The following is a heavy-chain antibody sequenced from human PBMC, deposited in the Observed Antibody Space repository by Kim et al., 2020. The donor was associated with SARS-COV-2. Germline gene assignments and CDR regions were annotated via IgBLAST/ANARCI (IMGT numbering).Heavy chain of an antibody. J-gene: IGHJ5*02. D-gene: IGHD1-7*01. Sequence: AQKVQGRVTITADESTSTAYMELSSLRSEDTAVYYCARVVGYNWNYEFDPWGQGTLVTVSS. CDR3: ARVVGYNWNYEFDP. V-gene: IGHV1-69*01.